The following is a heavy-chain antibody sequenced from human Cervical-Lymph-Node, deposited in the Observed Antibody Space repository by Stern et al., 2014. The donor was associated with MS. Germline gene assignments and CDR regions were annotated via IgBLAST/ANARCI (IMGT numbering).Heavy chain of an antibody. CDR3: ERERTPVPSNPFDI. CDR1: GFTFNNYA. Sequence: VQLVESGGDVVQPGRSLRLSCAASGFTFNNYAIQWVRQAPGKGLEWVSLISYDGGQEYYTDSVKGRFTISRDNSKSTVYLQMNSLRPDDTAVYFCERERTPVPSNPFDIWGQGTMVTVSS. J-gene: IGHJ3*02. CDR2: ISYDGGQE. D-gene: IGHD1-14*01. V-gene: IGHV3-30-3*01.